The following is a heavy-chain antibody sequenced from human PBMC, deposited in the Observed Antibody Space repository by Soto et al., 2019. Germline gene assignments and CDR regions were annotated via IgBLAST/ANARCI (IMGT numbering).Heavy chain of an antibody. D-gene: IGHD3-9*01. Sequence: GGSLRLSCAASGFTFSSYAMSWVRQAPGKGLEWVSAISGSGGSTYYADSVKGRFTISRDNSKNTLYLQMNSLRAEDTAVYYCDLRYFDWLTNFDYWGQGTLVTVSS. J-gene: IGHJ4*02. V-gene: IGHV3-23*01. CDR2: ISGSGGST. CDR1: GFTFSSYA. CDR3: DLRYFDWLTNFDY.